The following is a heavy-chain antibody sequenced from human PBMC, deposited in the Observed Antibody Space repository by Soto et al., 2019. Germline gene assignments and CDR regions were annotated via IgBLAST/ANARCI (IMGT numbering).Heavy chain of an antibody. CDR2: IWYDGSNK. Sequence: SGGSLRLSCAASGFTFSSYGMHWVRQAPGKGLEWVAVIWYDGSNKYYADSVKGRFTISRDNSKNTLYLQMNSLRAEDTAVYYCARVRSSGWSHYYYGMDVWGQGTTVTVSS. V-gene: IGHV3-33*01. J-gene: IGHJ6*02. CDR1: GFTFSSYG. CDR3: ARVRSSGWSHYYYGMDV. D-gene: IGHD6-19*01.